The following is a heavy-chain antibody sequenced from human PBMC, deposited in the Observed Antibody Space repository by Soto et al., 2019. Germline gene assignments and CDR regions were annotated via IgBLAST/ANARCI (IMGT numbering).Heavy chain of an antibody. J-gene: IGHJ4*02. CDR3: AYSSIPFDY. V-gene: IGHV3-23*01. Sequence: EVQLLESGGGLVQPGGSLRLSCAASGFTFSSYAMSWVRQAPGKGLEWVSAISGSGGSTYYADSVKGRFTISRDNSKNTLYMPMNSLTAEDTAVYDCAYSSIPFDYWGQGTLVTFSS. CDR2: ISGSGGST. D-gene: IGHD6-13*01. CDR1: GFTFSSYA.